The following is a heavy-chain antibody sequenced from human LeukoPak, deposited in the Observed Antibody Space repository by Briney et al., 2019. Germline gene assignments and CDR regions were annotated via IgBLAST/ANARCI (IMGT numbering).Heavy chain of an antibody. CDR1: VFTFSSFA. D-gene: IGHD3-10*01. CDR2: ISYDGSNK. Sequence: GGSLRLSCAASVFTFSSFAMHWVRQAPGKGLEWGAVISYDGSNKYYADSVKGRFTISRDNSKNTLYLQMNSLRAEDTAVYCCARSSGRYSDYWGQGTLVTVSS. V-gene: IGHV3-30-3*01. CDR3: ARSSGRYSDY. J-gene: IGHJ4*02.